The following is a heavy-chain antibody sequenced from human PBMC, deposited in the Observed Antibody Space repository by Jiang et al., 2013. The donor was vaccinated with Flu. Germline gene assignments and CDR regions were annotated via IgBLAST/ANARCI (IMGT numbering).Heavy chain of an antibody. J-gene: IGHJ6*02. CDR2: INHSGST. D-gene: IGHD3-10*01. V-gene: IGHV4-34*01. Sequence: LLKPSETLSLTCAVYGGSFSGYYWSWIRQPPGKGLEWIGEINHSGSTNYNPSLKSRVTISVDTSKNQFSLKLSSVTAADTAVYYCARGNPPWFGELRFWGQGTTVTVSS. CDR1: GGSFSGYY. CDR3: ARGNPPWFGELRF.